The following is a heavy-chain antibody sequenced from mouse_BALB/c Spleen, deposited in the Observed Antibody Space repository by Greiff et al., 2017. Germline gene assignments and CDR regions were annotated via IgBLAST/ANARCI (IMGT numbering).Heavy chain of an antibody. V-gene: IGHV1-80*01. CDR2: IYPGDGDT. CDR1: GYAFSSYW. Sequence: QVQLQQSGAELVRPGSSVKISCKASGYAFSSYWMNWVKQRPGQGLEWIGQIYPGDGDTNYNGKFKGKATLTADKSSSTAYMQLSSLTSEDSAVYFCARRGWLLRAMDYWGQGTSVTVSS. CDR3: ARRGWLLRAMDY. D-gene: IGHD2-3*01. J-gene: IGHJ4*01.